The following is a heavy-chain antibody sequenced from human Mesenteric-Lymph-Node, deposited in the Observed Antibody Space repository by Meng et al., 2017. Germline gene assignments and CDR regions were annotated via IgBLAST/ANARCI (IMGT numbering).Heavy chain of an antibody. Sequence: EVQLVESGGGLVKPGGSLRLSCAASGFTFSSYSMNWVRQAPGKGREWVSSISSSSSYIYYADSVKGRFTISRDNAKNSLYLKMNSLRAEDTAVYYCARNVRLRDGYNSDYWGQGTLVTVSS. CDR1: GFTFSSYS. CDR3: ARNVRLRDGYNSDY. J-gene: IGHJ4*02. D-gene: IGHD5-24*01. CDR2: ISSSSSYI. V-gene: IGHV3-21*01.